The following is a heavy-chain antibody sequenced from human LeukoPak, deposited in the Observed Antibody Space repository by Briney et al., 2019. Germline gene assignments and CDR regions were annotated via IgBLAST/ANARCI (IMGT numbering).Heavy chain of an antibody. CDR3: VNLGYSD. D-gene: IGHD5-12*01. J-gene: IGHJ4*02. CDR1: GFSFSAAW. V-gene: IGHV3-7*01. CDR2: IKNDGSDK. Sequence: GGSLRLSCEASGFSFSAAWMTWVRQAPGKGLEWVATIKNDGSDKYYVDSVKGRFTLSRDNAKNSVYLQMNSLRVEDTAVYYCVNLGYSDGGQGTLVSVSS.